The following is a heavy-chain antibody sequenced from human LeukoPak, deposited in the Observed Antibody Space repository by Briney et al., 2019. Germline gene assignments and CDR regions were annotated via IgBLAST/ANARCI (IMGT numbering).Heavy chain of an antibody. CDR1: GGSISSYY. J-gene: IGHJ6*03. D-gene: IGHD5-18*01. CDR3: ARRRKGYSPTMDV. CDR2: IYYSGST. V-gene: IGHV4-59*01. Sequence: SETLSLICTVSGGSISSYYWSWIRQPPGKGLEWIGYIYYSGSTNYNPSLKSRVTISVDTSKNQFSLKLSSVTAADTAVYYCARRRKGYSPTMDVWGKGTTVTVSS.